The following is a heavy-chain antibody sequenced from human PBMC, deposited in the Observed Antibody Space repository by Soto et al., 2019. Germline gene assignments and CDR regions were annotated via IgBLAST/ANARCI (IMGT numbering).Heavy chain of an antibody. V-gene: IGHV3-30-3*01. Sequence: GGSLRLSCAASGFTFSSYAMHWVRQAPGKGLEWVAVISYDGSNKYYADSVKGRFTISRDNSKNTLYLQMNSLRAEDTAVYYCAGDEGRTGYNSNYYSGMDVWGQGTTVTVSS. D-gene: IGHD1-1*01. J-gene: IGHJ6*02. CDR1: GFTFSSYA. CDR2: ISYDGSNK. CDR3: AGDEGRTGYNSNYYSGMDV.